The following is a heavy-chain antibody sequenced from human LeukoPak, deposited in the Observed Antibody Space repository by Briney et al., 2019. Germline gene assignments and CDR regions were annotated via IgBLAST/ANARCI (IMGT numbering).Heavy chain of an antibody. J-gene: IGHJ4*02. CDR1: GYTFTAYY. D-gene: IGHD2-2*01. Sequence: ASVKVSCKASGYTFTAYYMHWVRQAPGQGFEWMGWINPNDGDANYAQKFQGRVTMTRDTSISTAHMEVSRLRSDDTAVYYCARANFLYCSSTTCLFDYWGQGTLVTASS. CDR3: ARANFLYCSSTTCLFDY. V-gene: IGHV1-2*02. CDR2: INPNDGDA.